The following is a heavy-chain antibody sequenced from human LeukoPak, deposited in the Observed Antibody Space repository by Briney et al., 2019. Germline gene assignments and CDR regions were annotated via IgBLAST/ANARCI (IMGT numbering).Heavy chain of an antibody. CDR3: AREYPLRQWLVVFDY. CDR1: GFTVSSNY. D-gene: IGHD6-19*01. J-gene: IGHJ4*02. CDR2: IYSGGST. V-gene: IGHV3-53*01. Sequence: GGSLRLSCAASGFTVSSNYMSWVRQAPGKGLEWVSVIYSGGSTYYADSVKGRFTISRDNAKNSLYLQMNSLRAEDTAVYYCAREYPLRQWLVVFDYWGQGTLVTVSS.